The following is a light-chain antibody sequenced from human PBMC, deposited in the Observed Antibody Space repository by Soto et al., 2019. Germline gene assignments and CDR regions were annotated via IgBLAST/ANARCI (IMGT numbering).Light chain of an antibody. CDR1: FSDVGSYNL. CDR3: CSYAGSSTVV. J-gene: IGLJ2*01. Sequence: QSALTQPASVSGSPRQSITISCTGTFSDVGSYNLVSWYQQHPGKAPKLMIYEDTKRPSGVSNRFSGSKSGYTASLTISGLQAEDEADYYCCSYAGSSTVVFGGGTKVTVL. CDR2: EDT. V-gene: IGLV2-23*01.